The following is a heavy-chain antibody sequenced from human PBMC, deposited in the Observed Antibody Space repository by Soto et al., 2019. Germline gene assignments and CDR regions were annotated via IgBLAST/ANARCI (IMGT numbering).Heavy chain of an antibody. V-gene: IGHV1-69*13. D-gene: IGHD6-19*01. CDR1: GGTFSSYT. CDR3: ARYASSGNNSVWYTFDP. CDR2: IIPIFGTT. Sequence: SVKVSCKASGGTFSSYTINWVRQAPGQGLEGMGGIIPIFGTTNYAKKFQGRVTITADESTSTAYMEMSSLRSEDTAVYYWARYASSGNNSVWYTFDPWGQGTLVTVSS. J-gene: IGHJ5*02.